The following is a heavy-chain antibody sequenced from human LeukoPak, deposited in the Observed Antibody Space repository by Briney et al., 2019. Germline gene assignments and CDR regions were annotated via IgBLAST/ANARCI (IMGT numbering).Heavy chain of an antibody. J-gene: IGHJ3*02. CDR1: GYTFTGYY. Sequence: ASVKVSCKASGYTFTGYYMHWVRQAPGQGLEWMGWINPNSGGTNYAQKFQGRVTMTRDTYISTAYMELSRLRSDDKAVYYCARGGLGYCSGGSCSTRIWGQGTMVTVSS. D-gene: IGHD2-15*01. CDR3: ARGGLGYCSGGSCSTRI. V-gene: IGHV1-2*02. CDR2: INPNSGGT.